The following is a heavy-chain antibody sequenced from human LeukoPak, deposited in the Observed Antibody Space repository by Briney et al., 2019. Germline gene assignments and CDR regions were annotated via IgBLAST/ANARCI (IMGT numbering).Heavy chain of an antibody. Sequence: GGSLRLSCVASEFTFSTYSMNWVRQAPGKGLEWVSYVSTSSSTIYYAGSVKGRFTISRDNANTSLFLEMNTLRAEDTAVYYCARSRLGGRGAFDIWGQGTVVTVSS. D-gene: IGHD1-1*01. V-gene: IGHV3-48*01. J-gene: IGHJ3*02. CDR2: VSTSSSTI. CDR3: ARSRLGGRGAFDI. CDR1: EFTFSTYS.